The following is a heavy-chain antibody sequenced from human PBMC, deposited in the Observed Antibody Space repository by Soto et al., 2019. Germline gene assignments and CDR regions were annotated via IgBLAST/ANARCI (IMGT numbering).Heavy chain of an antibody. CDR3: ARGGWSLDS. J-gene: IGHJ4*02. CDR2: IHYSGST. D-gene: IGHD2-15*01. V-gene: IGHV4-59*11. CDR1: GDSITNLY. Sequence: QVQLQESGPELVKPSETLSLTCTVSGDSITNLYWSWIRQPPGKGLDWIGYIHYSGSTNYNPSLKSRDTMTVGTSKNQFTLKLSSVTAADTAVYYCARGGWSLDSWGQGTLVTVSS.